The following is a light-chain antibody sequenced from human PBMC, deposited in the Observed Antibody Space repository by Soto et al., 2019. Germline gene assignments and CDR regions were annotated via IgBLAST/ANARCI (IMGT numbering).Light chain of an antibody. Sequence: EIVLTQSPGTLSLSPGESATLTCRASQSVSNSFLAWYQQKAGQAPRLLISGASNRASGIPDRFSGSGSGTDFTLAISRLEPEDFAVYYCQQYGSTPLTFGGGTKVDIK. CDR2: GAS. V-gene: IGKV3-20*01. CDR3: QQYGSTPLT. J-gene: IGKJ4*01. CDR1: QSVSNSF.